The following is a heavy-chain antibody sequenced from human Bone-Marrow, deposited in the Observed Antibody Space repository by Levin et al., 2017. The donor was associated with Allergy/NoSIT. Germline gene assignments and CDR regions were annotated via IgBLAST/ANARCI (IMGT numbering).Heavy chain of an antibody. J-gene: IGHJ6*02. CDR3: AREGTSSAYSYALDV. Sequence: PSETLSLTCTVSGGSISSGDYYWSWIRQPPGKGLEWVGNIDDSGSTYYSPSLKSRLTLLVDTSKNQLSLKLRSVTAADTAVYYCAREGTSSAYSYALDVWGQGTTVTVSS. V-gene: IGHV4-30-4*01. CDR1: GGSISSGDYY. D-gene: IGHD6-6*01. CDR2: IDDSGST.